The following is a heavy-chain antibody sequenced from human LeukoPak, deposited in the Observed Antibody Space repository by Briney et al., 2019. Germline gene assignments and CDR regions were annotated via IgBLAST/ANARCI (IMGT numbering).Heavy chain of an antibody. V-gene: IGHV1-18*01. CDR1: GDTSTSFG. Sequence: PSLKVSCKASGDTSTSFGISWVRPTPRQGLECMGWISAYNGNTNYAQKFQGRVTMTTDTSTSTAYMELRGLRSDDTAVYYCARDLPQDYWGQGTLVTVSS. CDR3: ARDLPQDY. J-gene: IGHJ4*02. CDR2: ISAYNGNT.